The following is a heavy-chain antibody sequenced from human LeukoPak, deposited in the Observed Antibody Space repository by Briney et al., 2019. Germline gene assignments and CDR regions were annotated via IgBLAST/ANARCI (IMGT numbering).Heavy chain of an antibody. CDR2: IRNKAKSYTT. V-gene: IGHV3-72*01. CDR1: GFTFSDHY. D-gene: IGHD3-10*01. Sequence: GGSLRLSCAASGFTFSDHYMDWVRQAPGKGLEWVGRIRNKAKSYTTDYAASVKGRFTISRDDSKNSLYLHMNSLKTDDTAVYYCARIYCASGSHRYDYWGQGTRVSVSS. CDR3: ARIYCASGSHRYDY. J-gene: IGHJ4*02.